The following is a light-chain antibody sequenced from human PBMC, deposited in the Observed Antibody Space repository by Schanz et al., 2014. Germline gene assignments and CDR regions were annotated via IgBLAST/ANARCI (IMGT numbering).Light chain of an antibody. V-gene: IGKV3-20*01. CDR2: GAS. CDR1: QSVSSSY. Sequence: DIVLTQSPGTLSLSPGERATLSCRASQSVSSSYLAWYQQKPGQAPRLLIYGASSRATGIPDRFSGSGSGTDFTLTISRLEPEDFAVYYSQQYGDSPYTFGQGTKLEIK. J-gene: IGKJ2*01. CDR3: QQYGDSPYT.